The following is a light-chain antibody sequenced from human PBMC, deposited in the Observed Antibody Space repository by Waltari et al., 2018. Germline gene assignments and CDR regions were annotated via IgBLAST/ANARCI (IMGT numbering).Light chain of an antibody. J-gene: IGKJ2*01. CDR2: LGS. V-gene: IGKV2-28*01. Sequence: DILMTQSPLSLPVTPGEPAYISCRSSQSLLHSNGNNYLEWYLQKPGQSPQLLIYLGSNRASGVPDRFSGSGSGTDFTLKISRVEAEDVGVYYCMQALQTSYTFGQGTKLEIK. CDR3: MQALQTSYT. CDR1: QSLLHSNGNNY.